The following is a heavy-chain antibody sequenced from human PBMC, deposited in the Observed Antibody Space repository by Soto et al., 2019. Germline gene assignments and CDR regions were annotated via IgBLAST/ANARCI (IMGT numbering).Heavy chain of an antibody. D-gene: IGHD1-7*01. J-gene: IGHJ3*02. V-gene: IGHV4-59*01. CDR2: IYYSGST. CDR3: ARDQTGTTSSFDSDAFDI. CDR1: GGSSSGYG. Sequence: SETLSLTWTVFGGSSSGYGCSCIRQPPGKGLEWIGYIYYSGSTNYNPSLKSRVTISVDTSKNQFSLKLSSVTAADTAVYYCARDQTGTTSSFDSDAFDIWGQGTMVTVSS.